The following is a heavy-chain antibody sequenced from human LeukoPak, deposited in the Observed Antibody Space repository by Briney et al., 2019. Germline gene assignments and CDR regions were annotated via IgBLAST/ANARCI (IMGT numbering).Heavy chain of an antibody. V-gene: IGHV3-21*01. CDR2: ISSSSSYI. D-gene: IGHD2-2*01. CDR3: ARDLGGGWLVVPAAIFDY. Sequence: PGGSLRLSCAASGFTFSSYSMNWARQAPGKGLEWVSSISSSSSYIYYADSVKGRFTISRDNAKNSLYLQMNSLRAEDTAVYYCARDLGGGWLVVPAAIFDYWGQGTLVTVSS. J-gene: IGHJ4*02. CDR1: GFTFSSYS.